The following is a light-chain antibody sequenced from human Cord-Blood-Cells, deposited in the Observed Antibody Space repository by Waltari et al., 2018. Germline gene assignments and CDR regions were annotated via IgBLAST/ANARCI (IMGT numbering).Light chain of an antibody. CDR3: QQSHSTPPYT. Sequence: DIQMTQSPSSLSASVGDRVTITCRASQSISSYLNWYQQKPGKAPTLLIYAASSLQSGVPSRFSGSGSVTDFTLTISSLQPEDFATYYCQQSHSTPPYTFGQGTKLEIK. CDR2: AAS. J-gene: IGKJ2*01. V-gene: IGKV1-39*01. CDR1: QSISSY.